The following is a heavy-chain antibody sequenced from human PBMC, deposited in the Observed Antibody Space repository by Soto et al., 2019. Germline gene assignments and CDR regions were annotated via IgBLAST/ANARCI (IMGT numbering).Heavy chain of an antibody. CDR2: ISGSGFTP. D-gene: IGHD6-13*01. V-gene: IGHV3-23*01. J-gene: IGHJ5*02. CDR3: VNSDSTSAP. Sequence: GGSLRLSCAASGFTFSDYAMTWVRQAPGKGLDWVASISGSGFTPYYAASVKGRFTISRDDSKNMVYLQMNSLRVEDTAIYYCVNSDSTSAPWGQGSLVTVSS. CDR1: GFTFSDYA.